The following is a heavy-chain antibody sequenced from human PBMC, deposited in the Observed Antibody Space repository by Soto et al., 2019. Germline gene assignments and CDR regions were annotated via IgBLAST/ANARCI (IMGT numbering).Heavy chain of an antibody. J-gene: IGHJ3*02. CDR1: GFTFKDFC. V-gene: IGHV3-11*01. CDR3: ARDLQALLFPDVFDI. CDR2: ISSGGTTI. Sequence: QVQLVESGEGLVKPGGSLRLSCAVSGFTFKDFCMGWIRQAPGKGLEWVSYISSGGTTIYYADSVKGRFTSSRDNAKNSLYLQMNSLRAEDTAVYYCARDLQALLFPDVFDIWGQGTMVTVSS. D-gene: IGHD3-10*02.